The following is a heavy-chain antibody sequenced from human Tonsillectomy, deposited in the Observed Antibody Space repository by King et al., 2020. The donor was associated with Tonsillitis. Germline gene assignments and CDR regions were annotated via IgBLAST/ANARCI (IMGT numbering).Heavy chain of an antibody. Sequence: VQLVESGGGVVQPGRSLRLSCAASAFTFSSYAMHWVRQAPGKGLEWVAVISYDGSNKHYADSVKGRFTISRDNSKKTLYLQMNSLRAEDTAVYYCARDTSGYCGSTSCAEWGYFDYWGQGTLVTVSS. CDR3: ARDTSGYCGSTSCAEWGYFDY. J-gene: IGHJ4*02. CDR1: AFTFSSYA. CDR2: ISYDGSNK. V-gene: IGHV3-30*04. D-gene: IGHD2-2*01.